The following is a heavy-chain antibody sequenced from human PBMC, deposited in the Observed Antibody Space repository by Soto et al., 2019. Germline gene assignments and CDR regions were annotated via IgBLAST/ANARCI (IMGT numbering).Heavy chain of an antibody. J-gene: IGHJ4*02. CDR1: GGSVSSGSYY. CDR3: ARSIAAPMFDY. CDR2: IYYSGST. V-gene: IGHV4-61*01. Sequence: TLSLTCTVSGGSVSSGSYYWSWIRQPPGKGLEWIGYIYYSGSTNYNPSLKSRVTISVDTSKNQFSLKLSSVTAADTAVYYCARSIAAPMFDYWGEGTLVTVSS. D-gene: IGHD6-6*01.